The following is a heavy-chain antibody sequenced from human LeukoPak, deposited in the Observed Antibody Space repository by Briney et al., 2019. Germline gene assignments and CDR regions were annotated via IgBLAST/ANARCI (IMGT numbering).Heavy chain of an antibody. V-gene: IGHV3-21*01. Sequence: GGSLRLSCAASGVTFSSYSRNWVRKAPGKGGEWVSSSSSSSSYIYYAGPVKGRFTISRDNAKNSLYLQMNSLRAEDTAVYYCARVGRWLQLDYWGQGTLVTVSS. CDR3: ARVGRWLQLDY. CDR1: GVTFSSYS. D-gene: IGHD5-24*01. CDR2: SSSSSSYI. J-gene: IGHJ4*02.